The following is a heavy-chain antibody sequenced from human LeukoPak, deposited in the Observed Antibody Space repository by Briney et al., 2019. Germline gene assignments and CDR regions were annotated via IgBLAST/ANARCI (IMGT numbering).Heavy chain of an antibody. J-gene: IGHJ4*02. Sequence: GGSLRLSCAASGFTFSSYDMNWVRQAPGKGLEWLSYIDSRSSTIYYADSVKGRFTISRDNAKNSLYLQMNSLRDEDMGVYYCARDGWLPFDYWGQGTLVTVSS. CDR2: IDSRSSTI. V-gene: IGHV3-48*02. D-gene: IGHD5-24*01. CDR1: GFTFSSYD. CDR3: ARDGWLPFDY.